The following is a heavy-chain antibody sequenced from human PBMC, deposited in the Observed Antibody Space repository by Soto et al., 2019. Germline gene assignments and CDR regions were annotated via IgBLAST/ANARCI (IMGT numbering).Heavy chain of an antibody. V-gene: IGHV1-2*04. Sequence: ASVKVSCKASGYTFTGYYMHWVRQAPGQGLEWMGWINPNSGGTNYAQKFQGWVTMTRDTSISTAYMELSRLRSDDTAVYYCARSSTGFKAGTYYSYGMYVWGQGTTVTVSS. CDR2: INPNSGGT. D-gene: IGHD6-13*01. CDR1: GYTFTGYY. CDR3: ARSSTGFKAGTYYSYGMYV. J-gene: IGHJ6*02.